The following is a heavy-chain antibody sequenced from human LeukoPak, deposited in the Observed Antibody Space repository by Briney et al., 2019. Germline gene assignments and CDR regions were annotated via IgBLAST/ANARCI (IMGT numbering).Heavy chain of an antibody. V-gene: IGHV3-23*01. CDR3: AAGRSGYDQLDY. CDR1: GFTFSTYA. CDR2: ISGSGGST. Sequence: PGGSLRLSCAASGFTFSTYAMNWVRQASGKGLEWVSTISGSGGSTYYADSVKGRFTISRDSSKNTLYLQMNSLRAEDTAVYYCAAGRSGYDQLDYWGQGTLVTVSS. D-gene: IGHD5-12*01. J-gene: IGHJ4*02.